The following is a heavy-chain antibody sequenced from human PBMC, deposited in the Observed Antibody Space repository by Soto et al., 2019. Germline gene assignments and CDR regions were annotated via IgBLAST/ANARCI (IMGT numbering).Heavy chain of an antibody. Sequence: PSETLSLTCAVYGGSFSGYYWSWIRQPPGKGLEWIGEINHSGSTNYNPSLKSRVTISVDTSKNQFSLKLSSVTAADTAVYYFARDFGVVLLDYYSYYMDVWGKGTTVTVSS. V-gene: IGHV4-34*01. CDR2: INHSGST. CDR3: ARDFGVVLLDYYSYYMDV. CDR1: GGSFSGYY. J-gene: IGHJ6*03. D-gene: IGHD3-3*01.